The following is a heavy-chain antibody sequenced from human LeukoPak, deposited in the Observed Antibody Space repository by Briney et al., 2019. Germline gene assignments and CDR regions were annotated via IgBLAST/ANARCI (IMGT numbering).Heavy chain of an antibody. V-gene: IGHV4-4*07. CDR2: IYTSGST. J-gene: IGHJ5*02. Sequence: PSETLSLTRTVSGGSISSYYWSWIRQPAGKGLEWIGRIYTSGSTNYNPSLKSRVTMSVDTSKNQFSLKLSSVTATDTAVYYCARDAASTVRGNWFDPWGQGTLVTVSS. CDR1: GGSISSYY. CDR3: ARDAASTVRGNWFDP. D-gene: IGHD4-17*01.